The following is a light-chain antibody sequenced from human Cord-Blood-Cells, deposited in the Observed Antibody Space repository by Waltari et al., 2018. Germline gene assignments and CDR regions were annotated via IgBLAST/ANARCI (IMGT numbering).Light chain of an antibody. Sequence: DIVMTQSPDSLAVSLGERATINCKSSQSVLYSSNNKNYLAWYQQKPVQPPKLLIYWASTRESGVPDRFSGCGSGTDFSRTISGLQAEDVAVYYCQQYYSTPYTFGQGTKLEIK. CDR3: QQYYSTPYT. V-gene: IGKV4-1*01. CDR1: QSVLYSSNNKNY. J-gene: IGKJ2*01. CDR2: WAS.